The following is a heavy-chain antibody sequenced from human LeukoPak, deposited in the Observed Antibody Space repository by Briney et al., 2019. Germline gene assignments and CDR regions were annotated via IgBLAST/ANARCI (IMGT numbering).Heavy chain of an antibody. CDR3: AREVPFKAGAFDY. CDR2: ISNSGGRT. D-gene: IGHD6-19*01. J-gene: IGHJ4*02. CDR1: GFTFSSYA. Sequence: GGSLRLSCAASGFTFSSYAMSWVRQAPGKGLEWVSSISNSGGRTFYTDSVKGRFTISRDNSKNTLYLQMNSLRAEDTAVYYCAREVPFKAGAFDYWGQGTLVTVSS. V-gene: IGHV3-23*01.